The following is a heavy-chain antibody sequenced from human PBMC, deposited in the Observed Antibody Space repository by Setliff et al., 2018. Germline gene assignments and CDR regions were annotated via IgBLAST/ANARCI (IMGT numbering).Heavy chain of an antibody. CDR3: ARVSQLVVLSLYYYYGMDV. Sequence: SETLSLTCAVYGGSSSGYYWSWIRQPPGKGLEWIGEINHSGSTNYNPSLKSRVTISVDTSKNQFSLKLSSVTAADTAVYYCARVSQLVVLSLYYYYGMDVWGQGTTVTVSS. CDR1: GGSSSGYY. D-gene: IGHD6-6*01. J-gene: IGHJ6*02. V-gene: IGHV4-34*01. CDR2: INHSGST.